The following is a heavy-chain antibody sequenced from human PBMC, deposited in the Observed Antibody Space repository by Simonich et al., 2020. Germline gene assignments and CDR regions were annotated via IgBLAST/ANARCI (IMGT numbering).Heavy chain of an antibody. CDR2: ISSSSSYI. D-gene: IGHD6-19*01. CDR3: ARWIAVTGTGAYGMDV. Sequence: EVQLVESGGGLVKPGGSLRLSCAASGFTFSSYSMNWVRKAPGKGLEWVSSISSSSSYIYYADSVKGRFTSARDNAKNSLYLQMNSRRAEDTAVYYCARWIAVTGTGAYGMDVWGQGTTVTVSS. J-gene: IGHJ6*02. CDR1: GFTFSSYS. V-gene: IGHV3-21*01.